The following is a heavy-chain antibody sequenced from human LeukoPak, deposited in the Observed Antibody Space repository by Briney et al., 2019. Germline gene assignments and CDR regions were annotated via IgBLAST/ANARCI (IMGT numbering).Heavy chain of an antibody. CDR3: ATRGRDYDILTGYYVSDDY. Sequence: ASVKVSCKASGYTFTSYYMHWVRQAPGQELEWMGIINPSGGSTSYAQKFQGRVTMTRDTSTSTVYMELSSLRSEDTAVYYCATRGRDYDILTGYYVSDDYWGQGTLVTVSS. D-gene: IGHD3-9*01. CDR2: INPSGGST. J-gene: IGHJ4*02. CDR1: GYTFTSYY. V-gene: IGHV1-46*01.